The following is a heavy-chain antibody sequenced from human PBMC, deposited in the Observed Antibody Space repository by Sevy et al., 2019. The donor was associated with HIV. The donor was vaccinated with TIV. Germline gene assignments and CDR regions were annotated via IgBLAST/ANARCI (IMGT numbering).Heavy chain of an antibody. CDR3: ASSKGDYYYGSGSLHADY. V-gene: IGHV3-74*01. Sequence: GGSLRLSCAASGFTFSSYWMHWVRQAPGKGLVWVSRINSDGSSTSYADSVKGRFTISRDNAKNTLYLQMNSLRADDTAVYYCASSKGDYYYGSGSLHADYWGQGTLVTVSS. CDR1: GFTFSSYW. J-gene: IGHJ4*02. CDR2: INSDGSST. D-gene: IGHD3-10*01.